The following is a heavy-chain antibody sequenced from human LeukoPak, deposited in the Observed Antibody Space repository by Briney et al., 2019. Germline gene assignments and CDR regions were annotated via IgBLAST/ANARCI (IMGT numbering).Heavy chain of an antibody. CDR3: ARVLGNYFDSSGPSLY. CDR2: ISSSSSYI. J-gene: IGHJ4*02. CDR1: GFTFSIYS. D-gene: IGHD3-22*01. V-gene: IGHV3-21*01. Sequence: GGSLRLSCAASGFTFSIYSMNWVRQAPGKGLEWVSSISSSSSYIYYADSVKGRITISRDNAKNSLYLQMNSLRGEDTAVYYCARVLGNYFDSSGPSLYWGQGTLVTVSS.